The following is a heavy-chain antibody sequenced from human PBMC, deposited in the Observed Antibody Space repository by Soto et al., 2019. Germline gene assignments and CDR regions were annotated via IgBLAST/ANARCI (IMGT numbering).Heavy chain of an antibody. J-gene: IGHJ6*02. CDR1: GGSISSGDYY. CDR3: ARERLGADSSGDYWNYMDV. CDR2: IHNSGRT. V-gene: IGHV4-30-4*01. Sequence: QVQLQESGPGLVKPSQTLSLTCTVSGGSISSGDYYWSWIRQPPGKGLEWIGYIHNSGRTYYNPCHKSGPSISVGTSKTQFSLKLTSATAADTAVYYCARERLGADSSGDYWNYMDVWGQGTTVTVSS. D-gene: IGHD3-22*01.